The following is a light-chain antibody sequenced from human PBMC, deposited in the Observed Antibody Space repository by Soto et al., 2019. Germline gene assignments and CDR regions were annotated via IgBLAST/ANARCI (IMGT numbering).Light chain of an antibody. J-gene: IGKJ1*01. CDR2: RAS. Sequence: DIPMTQSPSTLSASVGDRVTMTCRASKSISTSLAWYQQKPGKAPNLLIYRASSLQSGVPSRFSGSGSGTEFTLTISSLQPDDFAPYYCHQYNTSSRTFAQGTKVDIK. V-gene: IGKV1-5*03. CDR1: KSISTS. CDR3: HQYNTSSRT.